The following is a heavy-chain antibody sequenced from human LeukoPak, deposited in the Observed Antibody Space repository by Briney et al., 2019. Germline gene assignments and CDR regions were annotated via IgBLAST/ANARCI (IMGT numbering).Heavy chain of an antibody. CDR2: ISAYNGNT. Sequence: ASVKVSCEASGYTFTSYGISWVRQAPGQGLEWMGWISAYNGNTNYAQKLQGRVTMTTDTSTSTAYMELRSLRSDDTAVYYCARLVVDSIAAAGTPFIDYWGQGTLVTVSS. CDR1: GYTFTSYG. V-gene: IGHV1-18*01. J-gene: IGHJ4*02. D-gene: IGHD6-13*01. CDR3: ARLVVDSIAAAGTPFIDY.